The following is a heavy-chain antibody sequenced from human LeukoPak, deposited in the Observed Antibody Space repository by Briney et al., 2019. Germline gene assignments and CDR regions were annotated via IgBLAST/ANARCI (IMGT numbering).Heavy chain of an antibody. CDR1: GGTFSSYA. J-gene: IGHJ5*02. CDR2: IIPIFGTA. Sequence: SSVKVSCKASGGTFSSYAISWVRQAPGQGLEWMGRIIPIFGTANYAQKFQGRVTITTDESTSTAYMELSSLRSEDTAVYYCARDRGKLRFLEWLPRVWFDPWGQGTLVTVSS. D-gene: IGHD3-3*01. V-gene: IGHV1-69*05. CDR3: ARDRGKLRFLEWLPRVWFDP.